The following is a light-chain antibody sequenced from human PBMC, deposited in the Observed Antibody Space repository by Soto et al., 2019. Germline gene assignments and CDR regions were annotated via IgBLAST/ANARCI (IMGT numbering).Light chain of an antibody. J-gene: IGLJ1*01. CDR3: CSYTTSNTRQIV. Sequence: SVLTQPASVSGSPGQSITISCTGTSSDVGGYNYVSWYQHHPGKAPKLMIYDVSNRPSGVSNRSSGSKSGNTASLTISGLQPEDEADYYCCSYTTSNTRQIVFGTGTKVTVL. CDR1: SSDVGGYNY. V-gene: IGLV2-14*03. CDR2: DVS.